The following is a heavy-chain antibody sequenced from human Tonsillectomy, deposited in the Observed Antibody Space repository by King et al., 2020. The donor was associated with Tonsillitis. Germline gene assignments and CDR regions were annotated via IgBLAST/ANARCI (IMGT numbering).Heavy chain of an antibody. D-gene: IGHD2-15*01. CDR3: ARDLKCSGGSCYSWFDP. Sequence: VQLVESGAEVKKPGSSVKVSCKASGGTFSSYAISWVRQAPGQGLEWMGGIIPIFGTANYAQKGQGRGTITADESTSTAYMELSSLRSEDTAVYYCARDLKCSGGSCYSWFDPWGQGTLVTVSS. CDR1: GGTFSSYA. V-gene: IGHV1-69*01. CDR2: IIPIFGTA. J-gene: IGHJ5*02.